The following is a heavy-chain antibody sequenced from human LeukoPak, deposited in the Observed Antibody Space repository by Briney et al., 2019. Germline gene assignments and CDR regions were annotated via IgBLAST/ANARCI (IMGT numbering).Heavy chain of an antibody. D-gene: IGHD3/OR15-3a*01. J-gene: IGHJ4*02. CDR3: ARVDLNGMLDY. Sequence: GGSLRLSCAASGFTVSSNYMNWVRQAPGKGLEWVSLIYSAGSTDSADSVKGRFTISRDNSKNMLYLQMNFLGAEDTAVYYCARVDLNGMLDYWGQGTLVTVSS. V-gene: IGHV3-53*01. CDR2: IYSAGST. CDR1: GFTVSSNY.